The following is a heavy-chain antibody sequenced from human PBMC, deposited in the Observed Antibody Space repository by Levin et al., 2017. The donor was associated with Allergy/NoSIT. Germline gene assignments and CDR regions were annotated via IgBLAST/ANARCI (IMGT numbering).Heavy chain of an antibody. CDR3: ARRIRISSAWDT. Sequence: ASETLSLTCSVSGGSITDNSYFWDWFRRSPGNGLDWIGTIYYNGVSTSNPALRSPRTLSVDTSRNQFSLRLNSVTASDTALYHCARRIRISSAWDTWGQGTPVAVSS. CDR2: IYYNGVS. D-gene: IGHD6-19*01. CDR1: GGSITDNSYF. V-gene: IGHV4-39*01. J-gene: IGHJ5*02.